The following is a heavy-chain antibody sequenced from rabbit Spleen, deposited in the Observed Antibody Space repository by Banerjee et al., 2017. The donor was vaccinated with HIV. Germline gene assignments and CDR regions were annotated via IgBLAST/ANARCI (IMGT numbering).Heavy chain of an antibody. Sequence: EQLEESGGGLVKPEGSLTLTCKASGVSFSDKDVMCWVRQAPGKGLEWIACINASTGKPVYATWASGRFTISKTSSTTVTLQVTSLTAADTATYFCARGVGSVTSYTTTRLDIWGQGTLVTVS. CDR2: INASTGKP. J-gene: IGHJ3*01. CDR1: GVSFSDKDV. CDR3: ARGVGSVTSYTTTRLDI. D-gene: IGHD1-1*01. V-gene: IGHV1S45*01.